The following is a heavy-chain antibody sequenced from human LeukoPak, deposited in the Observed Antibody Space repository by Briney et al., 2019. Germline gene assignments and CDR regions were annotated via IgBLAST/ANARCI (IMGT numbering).Heavy chain of an antibody. V-gene: IGHV3-64*01. J-gene: IGHJ4*02. CDR2: ISSNGGST. D-gene: IGHD3-16*01. Sequence: PGGSLRLSCAASGFTFSSYAMHWARQAPGKGLEYVSAISSNGGSTYYANSVKGRFTISRDNPKHTLYLQMGSLRAEDMAVYYCARGGKGYVPHRYFDYWGQGTLVTVSS. CDR3: ARGGKGYVPHRYFDY. CDR1: GFTFSSYA.